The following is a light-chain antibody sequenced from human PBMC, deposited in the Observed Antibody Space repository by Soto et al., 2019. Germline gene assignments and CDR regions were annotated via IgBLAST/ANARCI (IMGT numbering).Light chain of an antibody. J-gene: IGKJ2*01. Sequence: DIQMTQSPSTLSASVGDRVTITCRASQSISSWLAWYQQKPGKAPKLLIYKASSLETGVPSRFSGSGSGTEFALTISSLQPDDFATYYCQQYSDYSTFGQGTKLEI. CDR2: KAS. V-gene: IGKV1-5*03. CDR3: QQYSDYST. CDR1: QSISSW.